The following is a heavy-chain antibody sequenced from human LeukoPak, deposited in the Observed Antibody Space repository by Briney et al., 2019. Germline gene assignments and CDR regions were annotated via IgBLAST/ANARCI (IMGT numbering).Heavy chain of an antibody. CDR3: ARIGGSFYFYYYMDV. Sequence: SETLSLTCTVSGGSIRSTSYYWGWIRQPPGKGLDWIGSISYTGTTYYNPSLKSRVTISVDTSKNQFSLKLSSVTAADTAVYYCARIGGSFYFYYYMDVWGKGTTVTVSS. D-gene: IGHD1-26*01. V-gene: IGHV4-39*07. J-gene: IGHJ6*03. CDR1: GGSIRSTSYY. CDR2: ISYTGTT.